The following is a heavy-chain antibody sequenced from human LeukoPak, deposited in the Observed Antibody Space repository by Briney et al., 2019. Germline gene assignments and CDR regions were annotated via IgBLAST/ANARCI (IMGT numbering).Heavy chain of an antibody. CDR2: LDWDDDK. D-gene: IGHD1-26*01. J-gene: IGHJ4*02. CDR3: GRISIVGGSTRYYFDY. Sequence: SGPSLAKPPQTLSLTCTFPGFSLTTSGRCVSWIGQPPVMALEWLPRLDWDDDKYSSTSLKTRHTISKAISKNQVVLTMTNRDPVDTATYYCGRISIVGGSTRYYFDYWGEGTLVTVSS. V-gene: IGHV2-70*11. CDR1: GFSLTTSGRC.